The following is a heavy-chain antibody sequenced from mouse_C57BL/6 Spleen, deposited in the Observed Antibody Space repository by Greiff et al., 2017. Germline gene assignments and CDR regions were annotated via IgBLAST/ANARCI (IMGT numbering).Heavy chain of an antibody. CDR3: ARRSVPWEGYAMDY. CDR1: GYTFTSYG. J-gene: IGHJ4*01. D-gene: IGHD4-1*01. Sequence: VQLKQSGAELVRPGSSVKMSCKTSGYTFTSYGINWVKQRPGQGLEWIGYIYIGNGYTVYNEKFKGKATLTSDTSSSTAYMQLSSLTSEDSAIFFCARRSVPWEGYAMDYWGQGTSVTVAS. CDR2: IYIGNGYT. V-gene: IGHV1-58*01.